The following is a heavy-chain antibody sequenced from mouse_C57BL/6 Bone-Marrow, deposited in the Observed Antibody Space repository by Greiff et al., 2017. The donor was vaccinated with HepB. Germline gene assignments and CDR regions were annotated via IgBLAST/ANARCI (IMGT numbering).Heavy chain of an antibody. J-gene: IGHJ4*01. CDR2: IYPGDGDT. CDR1: GYAFSSSW. D-gene: IGHD2-3*01. V-gene: IGHV1-82*01. Sequence: VQLQESGPELVKPGASVKISCKASGYAFSSSWMNWVKQRPGKGLEWIGRIYPGDGDTNYNGKFKGKATLTADKSSSTAYMQLSSLTSEDSAVYFCARRWLLPSMDYWGQGTSVTVSS. CDR3: ARRWLLPSMDY.